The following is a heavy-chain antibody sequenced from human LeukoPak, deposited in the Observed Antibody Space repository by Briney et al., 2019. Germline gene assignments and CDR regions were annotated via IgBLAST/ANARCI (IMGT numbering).Heavy chain of an antibody. CDR2: IYSSGST. J-gene: IGHJ6*03. CDR1: GGSISSYY. V-gene: IGHV4-59*08. CDR3: ASLSVDTAMVPKAYYYMDV. D-gene: IGHD5-18*01. Sequence: PSETLSLTCTVSGGSISSYYWSWVRQPPGKGLEWIGYIYSSGSTNYNPSLKRRVTISVDTSTNQFSLKLSSVTAADTAVYYCASLSVDTAMVPKAYYYMDVWGKGTTVTVSS.